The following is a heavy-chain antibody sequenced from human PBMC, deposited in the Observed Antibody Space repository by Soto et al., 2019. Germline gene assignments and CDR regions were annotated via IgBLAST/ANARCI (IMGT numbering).Heavy chain of an antibody. J-gene: IGHJ4*02. V-gene: IGHV1-69*02. CDR1: GGTFSSYT. D-gene: IGHD5-12*01. Sequence: GASVKVSCKASGGTFSSYTISWVRQAPGQGLEWMGRIIPILGIANYAQKVQGRVTITADKSTSTAYMELSSLRSEDTAVYYCARAEGIVATSEFDYWGQGTLVTVSS. CDR3: ARAEGIVATSEFDY. CDR2: IIPILGIA.